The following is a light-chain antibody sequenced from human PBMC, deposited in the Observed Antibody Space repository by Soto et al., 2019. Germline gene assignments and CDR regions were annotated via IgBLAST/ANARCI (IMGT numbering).Light chain of an antibody. V-gene: IGKV1-39*01. CDR1: QSINIY. Sequence: IQMTQSPSSLSASVGDSVTVTCRASQSINIYLNWYQQKPGKAHTLLIYGASSLQSVVPSRFTGGGSRTDFTLTISSLQPEDFATYYCQQSYRSPYTFGQGTKLEIK. J-gene: IGKJ2*01. CDR2: GAS. CDR3: QQSYRSPYT.